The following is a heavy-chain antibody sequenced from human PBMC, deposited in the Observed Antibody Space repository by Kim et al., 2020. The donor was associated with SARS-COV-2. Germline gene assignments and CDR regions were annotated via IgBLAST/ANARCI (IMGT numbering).Heavy chain of an antibody. Sequence: TNYTPSLKSRVPISVDTSQNQFSLRLSSVTAADTAVYYCAGDSDGWSFDYWGQGTLVTVSS. D-gene: IGHD6-19*01. V-gene: IGHV4-59*01. J-gene: IGHJ4*02. CDR2: T. CDR3: AGDSDGWSFDY.